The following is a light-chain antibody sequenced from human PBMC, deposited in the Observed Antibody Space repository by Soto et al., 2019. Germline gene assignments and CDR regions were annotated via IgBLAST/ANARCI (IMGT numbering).Light chain of an antibody. CDR1: QSITRY. CDR2: AAS. J-gene: IGKJ1*01. V-gene: IGKV1-39*01. CDR3: QQSYNTPRT. Sequence: DIQMTQSPSSLSASVGDRVNITCRASQSITRYLNWYQQRPGKAPNLLIYAASSLQSGVPSTSSGSGSGTDFTLTISSLQIEDFATYYCQQSYNTPRTFGQGTKVDIK.